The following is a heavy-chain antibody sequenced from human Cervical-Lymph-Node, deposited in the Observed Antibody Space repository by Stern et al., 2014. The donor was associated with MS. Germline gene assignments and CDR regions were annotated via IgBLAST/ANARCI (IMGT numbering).Heavy chain of an antibody. CDR1: GYDFTGFF. CDR3: AREATRIIVGIDY. V-gene: IGHV1-2*06. D-gene: IGHD2/OR15-2a*01. Sequence: QVQLVQSGAKMKKPGASVRVSCKASGYDFTGFFIHWVRQVPGQRLEWMGRLNPNSDDPTYARNFQDRVTLTRDTSIGTAYLELSRLTSADTAVYYCAREATRIIVGIDYWGQGTPVTVSS. J-gene: IGHJ4*02. CDR2: LNPNSDDP.